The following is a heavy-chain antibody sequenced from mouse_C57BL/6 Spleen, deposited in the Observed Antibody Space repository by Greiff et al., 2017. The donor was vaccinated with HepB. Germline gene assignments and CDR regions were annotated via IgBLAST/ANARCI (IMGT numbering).Heavy chain of an antibody. Sequence: VQLQQSGTVLARPGASVKMSCKTSGYTFTSYWMHWVKQRPGQGLEWIGAIYPGNSDTSYNQKFKGKAKLTAGKSARTAYMELSSLTNADSAVYYGTRLTGTGWYFDVWGTGTTVTVSS. V-gene: IGHV1-5*01. J-gene: IGHJ1*03. CDR2: IYPGNSDT. CDR1: GYTFTSYW. D-gene: IGHD4-1*01. CDR3: TRLTGTGWYFDV.